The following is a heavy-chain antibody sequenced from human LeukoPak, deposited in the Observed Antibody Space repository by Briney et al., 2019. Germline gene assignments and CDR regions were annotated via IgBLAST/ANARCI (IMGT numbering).Heavy chain of an antibody. CDR2: IVPGDSDT. CDR1: GDRFTSYW. J-gene: IGHJ4*02. CDR3: ASSPFHSQNYFVH. V-gene: IGHV5-51*01. Sequence: GESLKISCKASGDRFTSYWVAWVRQKPGKGLEWRGIIVPGDSDTRYSPSFEGHVSISVDRSSTTAYLPWSSLKASDTAIYYCASSPFHSQNYFVHWGQGTLVTVSP.